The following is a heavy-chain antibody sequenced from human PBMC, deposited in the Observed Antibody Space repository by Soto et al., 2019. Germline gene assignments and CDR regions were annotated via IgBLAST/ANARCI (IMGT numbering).Heavy chain of an antibody. V-gene: IGHV1-18*01. J-gene: IGHJ4*02. D-gene: IGHD3-10*01. CDR1: GYSFTSHG. Sequence: QVQLVQSGAEVKKPGASVKVSCKASGYSFTSHGISWVRQAPGQGLEWMGWISTHNGDTNYAPKLQGRVTMTTDTSTSTASMELSSLTSDDTALYYCARDISYGSGTAYGYWGQGTLVTVSS. CDR3: ARDISYGSGTAYGY. CDR2: ISTHNGDT.